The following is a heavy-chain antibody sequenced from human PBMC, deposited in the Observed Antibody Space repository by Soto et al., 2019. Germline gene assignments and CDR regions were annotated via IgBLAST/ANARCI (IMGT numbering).Heavy chain of an antibody. J-gene: IGHJ3*02. CDR3: AREGIGTILEWLLDNAFDI. D-gene: IGHD3-3*01. CDR1: GYTFTSYA. CDR2: INAGNGNT. Sequence: QVQLVHSGAEVKKPGASVKVSCKASGYTFTSYAMHWVRQAPGQRLEWMGWINAGNGNTKYSQKFQDRVTITRDTSASTAYMELSSLRSEDTSVYYCAREGIGTILEWLLDNAFDIWGQGTMVTVSS. V-gene: IGHV1-3*01.